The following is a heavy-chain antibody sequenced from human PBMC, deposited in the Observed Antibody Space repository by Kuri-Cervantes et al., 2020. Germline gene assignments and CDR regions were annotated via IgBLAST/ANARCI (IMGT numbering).Heavy chain of an antibody. CDR1: GFTFSSYS. CDR3: ARDKSTGWPLLDF. CDR2: ISSSGSII. J-gene: IGHJ4*02. Sequence: GESLKISCAASGFTFSSYSMNWVRQAPGKGLEWVSYISSSGSIIYYADSVKGRFTISRDNAKNSLYLQMNSLRSEDTAVYYCARDKSTGWPLLDFWGQGTLVTVSS. V-gene: IGHV3-48*04. D-gene: IGHD6-19*01.